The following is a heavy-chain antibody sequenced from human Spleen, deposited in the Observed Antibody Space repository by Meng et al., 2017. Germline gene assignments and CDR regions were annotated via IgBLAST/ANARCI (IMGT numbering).Heavy chain of an antibody. CDR2: ISHRGNT. V-gene: IGHV4-30-4*01. J-gene: IGHJ4*02. Sequence: QVQLQESGPGLVKPSQTLSLTCTVSGGSISSGDYYWSWIRQPPGKGLEWIGEISHRGNTKYNPSLKSRVTISVDKSKNQFSLRLTSVTAADTAVYYCARDPPFDSWGQGTLVTVSS. CDR1: GGSISSGDYY. CDR3: ARDPPFDS.